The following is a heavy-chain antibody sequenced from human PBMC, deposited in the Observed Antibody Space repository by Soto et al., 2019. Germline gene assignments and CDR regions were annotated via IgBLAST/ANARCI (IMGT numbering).Heavy chain of an antibody. Sequence: PSETLSLTCTVSGGSISSGGYYWSWIRQHPGKGLEWIGYIYYSGSTYYNPSLKSRVTISVDTSKNQFSLKLSSVTAADTAVYYCARDRGVVVVAATPLGGNWFDPWGQGTLVTVSS. CDR3: ARDRGVVVVAATPLGGNWFDP. CDR1: GGSISSGGYY. D-gene: IGHD2-15*01. CDR2: IYYSGST. J-gene: IGHJ5*02. V-gene: IGHV4-31*03.